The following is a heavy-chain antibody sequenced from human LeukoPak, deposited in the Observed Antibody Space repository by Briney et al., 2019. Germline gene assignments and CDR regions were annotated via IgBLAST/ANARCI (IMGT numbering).Heavy chain of an antibody. CDR2: ISSYNGNT. V-gene: IGHV1-18*04. CDR3: ARRVAVARRDAFAI. Sequence: LRASAKDFRKGSCYTLSHLRISLGGQAPGQGLEWMGWISSYNGNTNYAQKLQSTVTMSTDTSTGTAYMELRSLRSDDTAVYYCARRVAVARRDAFAIWGQGTMVTVSS. D-gene: IGHD6-19*01. CDR1: CYTLSHLR. J-gene: IGHJ3*02.